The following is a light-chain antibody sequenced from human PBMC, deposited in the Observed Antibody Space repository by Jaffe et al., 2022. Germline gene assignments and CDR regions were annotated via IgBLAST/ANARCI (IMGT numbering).Light chain of an antibody. CDR1: QSVSSN. CDR2: GAS. Sequence: EIVMTQSPATLSVSPGERATLSCRASQSVSSNLAWYQQKPGQAPRLLIYGASTRATGIPARFSGSGSGTEFTLTISSLQSEDFAVYYCQQYNNWPPGCTFGQGTKLEIK. J-gene: IGKJ2*01. V-gene: IGKV3-15*01. CDR3: QQYNNWPPGCT.